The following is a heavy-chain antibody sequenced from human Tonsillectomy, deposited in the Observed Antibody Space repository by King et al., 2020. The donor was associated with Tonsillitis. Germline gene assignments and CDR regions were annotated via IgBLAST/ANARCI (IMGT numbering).Heavy chain of an antibody. CDR3: SRDLGEEWDCWCCSC. Sequence: QLVQSGAEVKKPGASVKVSCKASGYTFNSYGISWVRQAPGQGLEWMGWIIAYNGNTNSAQKLQGRVTMTTDTSTSTAYMELSSLRSDDTAVYYCSRDLGEEWDCWCCSCWGRGTLVTVSS. D-gene: IGHD2-8*02. CDR1: GYTFNSYG. CDR2: IIAYNGNT. J-gene: IGHJ4*02. V-gene: IGHV1-18*04.